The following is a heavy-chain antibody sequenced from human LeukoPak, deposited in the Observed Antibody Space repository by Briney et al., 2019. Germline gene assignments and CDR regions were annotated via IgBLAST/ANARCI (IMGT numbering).Heavy chain of an antibody. Sequence: GGSLRLSCAASGFTFGSNTMSWVRQAPGKGLEWVSIIYSGGSTSYADSVKGRFTISRDNSKNTLYLQMNSLRADDTAVYYCAKQMSTVTFTPFDYWGQGTLVTVSS. J-gene: IGHJ4*02. D-gene: IGHD3-16*01. CDR3: AKQMSTVTFTPFDY. V-gene: IGHV3-53*01. CDR1: GFTFGSNT. CDR2: IYSGGST.